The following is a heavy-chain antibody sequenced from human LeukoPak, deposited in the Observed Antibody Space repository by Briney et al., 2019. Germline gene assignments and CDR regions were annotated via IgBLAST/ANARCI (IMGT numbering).Heavy chain of an antibody. V-gene: IGHV3-23*01. CDR2: IGGSGGTP. CDR3: AKNGGNTYGTGHFDH. J-gene: IGHJ4*02. D-gene: IGHD3-10*01. CDR1: GFTFSSFA. Sequence: GSLRLSCAASGFTFSSFAMTWVRQAPGKGLEWVSAIGGSGGTPYYAHSVKGRFTISRDNSKNTMYLQMNSLRVEDTAVYYCAKNGGNTYGTGHFDHWGQGSLVTVSS.